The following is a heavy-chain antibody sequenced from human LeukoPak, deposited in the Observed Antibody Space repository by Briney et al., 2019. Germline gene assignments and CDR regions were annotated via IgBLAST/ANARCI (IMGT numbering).Heavy chain of an antibody. Sequence: ASVKVSCKASGYTFTSYGISWVRQAPGQGIEWMGWISAYNGNTNYAQKLQGRVTMTTDTSTGTAYMELRSLRSDDTAVYYCARDNSPMIVVVGDAFDIWGQGTMVTVSS. CDR3: ARDNSPMIVVVGDAFDI. V-gene: IGHV1-18*01. D-gene: IGHD3-22*01. CDR1: GYTFTSYG. CDR2: ISAYNGNT. J-gene: IGHJ3*02.